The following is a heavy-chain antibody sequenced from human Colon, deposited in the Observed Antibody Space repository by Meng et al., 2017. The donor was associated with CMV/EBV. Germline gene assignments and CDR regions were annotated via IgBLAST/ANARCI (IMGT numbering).Heavy chain of an antibody. D-gene: IGHD2-2*01. CDR1: GFTFTNYA. J-gene: IGHJ4*02. Sequence: SGFTFTNYAMNWVRQAPGKGLEWVSVIGGNGDDTYYADSVKGRFTISRDNSKNTLHLQMNSLTAEDTAVYYCAKGRSGSSTSCSNYWGQGTLVTVSS. CDR2: IGGNGDDT. CDR3: AKGRSGSSTSCSNY. V-gene: IGHV3-23*01.